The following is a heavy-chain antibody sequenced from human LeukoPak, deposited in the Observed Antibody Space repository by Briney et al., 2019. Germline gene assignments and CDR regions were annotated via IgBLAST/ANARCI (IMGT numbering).Heavy chain of an antibody. CDR3: ARDRGAPDSFDL. CDR2: ISSDGSST. CDR1: GFTFSVYW. V-gene: IGHV3-74*01. J-gene: IGHJ3*01. D-gene: IGHD3-10*01. Sequence: GGSLRLSCATSGFTFSVYWMYWVRQAPGKGLVWVSRISSDGSSTTYADSVKGRFTMSRDNAKNTLYLQMSSLRAEDTAVYYCARDRGAPDSFDLWGLGTMVTASS.